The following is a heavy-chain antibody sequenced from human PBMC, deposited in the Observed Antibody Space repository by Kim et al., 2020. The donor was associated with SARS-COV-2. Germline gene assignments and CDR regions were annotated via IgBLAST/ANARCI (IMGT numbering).Heavy chain of an antibody. J-gene: IGHJ4*02. Sequence: GGSLRLSCAASGFTFGDYAMHWVRQAPGKGLEWVSGISWNSGSIGYADSVKGRFTISRDNAKNSLYLQMNSLRAEDTALYYCAKDGYCSSTSCYGGFDYWGQGTLVTVSS. CDR3: AKDGYCSSTSCYGGFDY. CDR2: ISWNSGSI. D-gene: IGHD2-2*01. V-gene: IGHV3-9*01. CDR1: GFTFGDYA.